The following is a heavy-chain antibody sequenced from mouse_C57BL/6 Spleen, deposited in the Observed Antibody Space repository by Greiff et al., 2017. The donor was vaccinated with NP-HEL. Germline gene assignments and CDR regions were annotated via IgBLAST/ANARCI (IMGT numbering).Heavy chain of an antibody. CDR2: IDPSDSKT. CDR1: GYTFTSYW. Sequence: QVQLQQPGAELVRPGSSVKLSCKASGYTFTSYWMRWVKQRTIQGLEWIGNIDPSDSKTHYNQKFKDKATLTVDKSSSTAYMELSSLTSEDSAVYFCARSLGNYWDVEVWGTGTTVTV. CDR3: ARSLGNYWDVEV. J-gene: IGHJ1*03. V-gene: IGHV1-52*01. D-gene: IGHD2-1*01.